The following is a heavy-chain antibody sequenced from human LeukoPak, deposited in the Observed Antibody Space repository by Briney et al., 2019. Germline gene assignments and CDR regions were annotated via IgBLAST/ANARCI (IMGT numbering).Heavy chain of an antibody. Sequence: RPGGSLRLSCAASGFTFSSYWMHWVRQAPGKGLVWVSRINSDGSSTSYADSVKGRFTISRDNAKNTLYLQMNSLRAEDTAVYYCARAPGWVANYYYYMDVWGKGTTVTVSS. J-gene: IGHJ6*03. V-gene: IGHV3-74*01. CDR2: INSDGSST. CDR1: GFTFSSYW. D-gene: IGHD5-24*01. CDR3: ARAPGWVANYYYYMDV.